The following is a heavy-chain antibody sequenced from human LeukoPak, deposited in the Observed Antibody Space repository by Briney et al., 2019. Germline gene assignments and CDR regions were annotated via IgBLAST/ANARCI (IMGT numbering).Heavy chain of an antibody. J-gene: IGHJ2*01. D-gene: IGHD3-9*01. Sequence: PSETLSLTCTVSGGSISSYYWSWIRQPPGKGLEWIGYIYYSGSTNYNPSLKSRVTISVDTSKNQFSLKLSSVTAADTAVYYCARQPTYYDILTGYYEDWYFDLWGRGTLVTVSS. CDR3: ARQPTYYDILTGYYEDWYFDL. CDR2: IYYSGST. V-gene: IGHV4-59*08. CDR1: GGSISSYY.